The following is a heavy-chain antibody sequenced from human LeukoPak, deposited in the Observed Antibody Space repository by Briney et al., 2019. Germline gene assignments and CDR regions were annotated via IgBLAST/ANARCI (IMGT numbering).Heavy chain of an antibody. J-gene: IGHJ4*02. V-gene: IGHV3-23*01. CDR1: GFTFSTYS. D-gene: IGHD6-19*01. CDR2: IYPSGDST. CDR3: AKDVVPDSGWDLDY. Sequence: PGESLRLSSAASGFTFSTYSMTWVRQGPGKGLEWVSSIYPSGDSTFYADSVKGRFTISRDNSKNTLYLQMSSLRTEDTAIYYCAKDVVPDSGWDLDYWGQGTLVTVSS.